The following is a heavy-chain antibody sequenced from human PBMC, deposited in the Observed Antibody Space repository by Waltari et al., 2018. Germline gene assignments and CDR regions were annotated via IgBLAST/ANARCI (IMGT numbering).Heavy chain of an antibody. Sequence: QLQLQESGPGLVKPSETLSLTCTVSGGSISSSSYYWGWIRQPPGKGLEWIGSIYYSGSTYYNPSLKSRVTISVDTSKNQFSLKLSSVTAADTAVYYCARGGTMIVVVIPNWFDPWGQGTLATVSS. CDR1: GGSISSSSYY. D-gene: IGHD3-22*01. J-gene: IGHJ5*02. CDR2: IYYSGST. CDR3: ARGGTMIVVVIPNWFDP. V-gene: IGHV4-39*07.